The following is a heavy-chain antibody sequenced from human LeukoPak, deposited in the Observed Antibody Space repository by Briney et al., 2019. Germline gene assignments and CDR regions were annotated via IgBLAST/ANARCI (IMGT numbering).Heavy chain of an antibody. CDR2: INTSSVYI. D-gene: IGHD2-21*01. J-gene: IGHJ4*02. V-gene: IGHV3-21*01. CDR1: GFTFSGYS. CDR3: ARVAPDCYDPGDY. Sequence: GGSLRLSCAASGFTFSGYSMNWVRQAPGKGLEWVSSINTSSVYIYYADSVKGRFTISRDNARNSLYLQMNSLRAEDTAVYYCARVAPDCYDPGDYWGQGTLVTVSS.